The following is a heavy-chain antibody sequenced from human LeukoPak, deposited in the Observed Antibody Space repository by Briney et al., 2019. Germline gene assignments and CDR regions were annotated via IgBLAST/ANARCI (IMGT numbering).Heavy chain of an antibody. CDR1: GFTFNDYP. D-gene: IGHD1-1*01. Sequence: GGSLRLSCAASGFTFNDYPMNWVRQTPGKGLEWISYINHNSASTYYADSVKGRFTISRDNAKNSLHLQPNSLRAEDTAVYYCVKDNDWAFDFWGQGTLVTVS. J-gene: IGHJ4*02. CDR2: INHNSAST. V-gene: IGHV3-48*01. CDR3: VKDNDWAFDF.